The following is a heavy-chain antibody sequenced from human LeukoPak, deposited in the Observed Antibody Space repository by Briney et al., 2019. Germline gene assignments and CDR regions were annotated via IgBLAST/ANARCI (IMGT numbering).Heavy chain of an antibody. CDR3: AREDLYYYGMDV. CDR2: FDPEDGET. J-gene: IGHJ6*02. V-gene: IGHV1-24*01. CDR1: GYTLTELS. Sequence: ASVKVSCKVSGYTLTELSMHWVRQAPGKGLEWMGGFDPEDGETIYAQKFQGRVTITADKSTSTAYMELSSLRSGDTAVYYCAREDLYYYGMDVWGQGTTVTVSS.